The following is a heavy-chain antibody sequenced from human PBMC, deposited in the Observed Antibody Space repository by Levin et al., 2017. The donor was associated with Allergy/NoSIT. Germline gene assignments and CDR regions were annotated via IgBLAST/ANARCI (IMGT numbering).Heavy chain of an antibody. V-gene: IGHV1-46*01. CDR1: GYTFTSYY. CDR3: AVHYYYDSSGLRYGMDV. Sequence: ASVKVSCKASGYTFTSYYMHWVRQAPGQGLEWMGIINPSGGSTSYAQKFQGRVTMTRDTSTSTVYMELSSLRSEDTAVYYCAVHYYYDSSGLRYGMDVWGQGTTVTVSS. J-gene: IGHJ6*02. D-gene: IGHD3-22*01. CDR2: INPSGGST.